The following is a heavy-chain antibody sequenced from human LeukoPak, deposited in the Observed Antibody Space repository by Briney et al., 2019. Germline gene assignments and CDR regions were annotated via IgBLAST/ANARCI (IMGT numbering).Heavy chain of an antibody. CDR2: ISYDGSNK. Sequence: GGSLRLSCAASGFTFSSYAMHWVRQAPGKGLEWVAVISYDGSNKYYADSVKGRFTISRDNSKNTLYLQMNSLRAEDTAVYYCARDRGYGDYDFEEYNWFDPWGQGTLVTASS. V-gene: IGHV3-30-3*01. J-gene: IGHJ5*02. CDR3: ARDRGYGDYDFEEYNWFDP. CDR1: GFTFSSYA. D-gene: IGHD4-17*01.